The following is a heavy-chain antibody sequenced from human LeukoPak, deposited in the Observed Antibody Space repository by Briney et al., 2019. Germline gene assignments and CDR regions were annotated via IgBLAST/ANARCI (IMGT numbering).Heavy chain of an antibody. Sequence: SETLSLTCTISDDSISNNRYFWAWIRQPPGKGLEWIGSINYSGRTYYNPSLKSRLTMSVDTAKRQFSLKLISVTAADTALYYCAREDSSSWYREAFDIWGQGTMVTVSS. V-gene: IGHV4-39*07. CDR2: INYSGRT. D-gene: IGHD6-13*01. CDR1: DDSISNNRYF. CDR3: AREDSSSWYREAFDI. J-gene: IGHJ3*02.